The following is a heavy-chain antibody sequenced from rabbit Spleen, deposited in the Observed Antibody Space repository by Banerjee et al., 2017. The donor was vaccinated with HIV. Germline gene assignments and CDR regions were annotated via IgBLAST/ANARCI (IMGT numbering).Heavy chain of an antibody. CDR2: IDTSDGDT. J-gene: IGHJ2*01. V-gene: IGHV1S45*01. CDR3: ARNYVNTFDP. Sequence: QQQLVESGGGLVQPGGSLKLSCKASGFTLSSYYMNWVRQAPGKGLEWIGYIDTSDGDTDYANWPKGRFTISKASSTTVTLQMTSLTAADTATYFCARNYVNTFDPWGQGTLVTVS. CDR1: GFTLSSYYM. D-gene: IGHD1-1*01.